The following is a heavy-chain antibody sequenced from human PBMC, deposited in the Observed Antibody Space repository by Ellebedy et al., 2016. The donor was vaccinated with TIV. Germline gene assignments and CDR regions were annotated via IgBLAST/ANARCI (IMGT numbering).Heavy chain of an antibody. V-gene: IGHV3-21*04. Sequence: GESLKISCVASGFTFSNYNMNWVRQSPGKGLEWVSSIRSTGSDKYYAESVKGRFTISRDNAKDTLYLQMNSLRAEDTALYYCAKSRGFSYGNDPFDMWGQGTMVTVSS. CDR2: IRSTGSDK. D-gene: IGHD5-18*01. CDR3: AKSRGFSYGNDPFDM. J-gene: IGHJ3*02. CDR1: GFTFSNYN.